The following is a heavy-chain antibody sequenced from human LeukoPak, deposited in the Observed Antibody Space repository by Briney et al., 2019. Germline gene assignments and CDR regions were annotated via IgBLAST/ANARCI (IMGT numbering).Heavy chain of an antibody. CDR2: FDPEDGET. CDR1: GYTFTELS. J-gene: IGHJ4*02. CDR3: VRDRYCSGGSCHLNGLGY. Sequence: ASVKVSCKVSGYTFTELSMHWVRQAPGKGLEWMGGFDPEDGETVYAPQFQGRITMTEDTSTDTAYMELSSLRSEGTAVYYCVRDRYCSGGSCHLNGLGYWGQGTLVTVSS. V-gene: IGHV1-24*01. D-gene: IGHD2-15*01.